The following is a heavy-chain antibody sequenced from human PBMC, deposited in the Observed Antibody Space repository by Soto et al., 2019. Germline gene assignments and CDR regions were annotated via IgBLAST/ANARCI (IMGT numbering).Heavy chain of an antibody. CDR2: ISYNGSNE. Sequence: QVQLVESGGGVVQPGRSLTLSCAASGFTFSNFGMHWVRQAPGKGLEWVALISYNGSNEYYADSVKGRVTVSRDNSKNTLYLQRNSLRAEDTAVYYCAKRVMGARHYYYGLDVWGQGTTVIVSS. J-gene: IGHJ6*02. D-gene: IGHD2-8*01. CDR3: AKRVMGARHYYYGLDV. CDR1: GFTFSNFG. V-gene: IGHV3-30*18.